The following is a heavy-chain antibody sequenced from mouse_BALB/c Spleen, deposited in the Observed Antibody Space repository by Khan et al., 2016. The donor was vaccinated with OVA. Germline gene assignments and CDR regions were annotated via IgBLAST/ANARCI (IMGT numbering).Heavy chain of an antibody. CDR2: ISSGSTYT. Sequence: EVELVESGGGLVKPGGSLKLSCAASGFSFSTYTMSWVRQTPEKRLEWVATISSGSTYTYYPDSVRGRFTISRENAKNTLYLQLSRLTSEDPAMYYCTRDGNYAHWYFDVWGAGTTVTVSS. D-gene: IGHD2-1*01. J-gene: IGHJ1*01. CDR3: TRDGNYAHWYFDV. V-gene: IGHV5-6-4*01. CDR1: GFSFSTYT.